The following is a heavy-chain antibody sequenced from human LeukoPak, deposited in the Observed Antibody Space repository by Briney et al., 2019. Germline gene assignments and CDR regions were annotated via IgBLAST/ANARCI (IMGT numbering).Heavy chain of an antibody. J-gene: IGHJ6*03. V-gene: IGHV1-24*01. CDR3: ATAGGSSSSYYYYMDV. CDR1: GYTLTELS. D-gene: IGHD6-6*01. Sequence: ASVKVSCKVSGYTLTELSMHWVRQAPGKGLEWMGGFDPEDGETIYAQKFQGRVTMTEDTSADTAYMELSSLRSEDTAVYYCATAGGSSSSYYYYMDVWGKGTTVTVSS. CDR2: FDPEDGET.